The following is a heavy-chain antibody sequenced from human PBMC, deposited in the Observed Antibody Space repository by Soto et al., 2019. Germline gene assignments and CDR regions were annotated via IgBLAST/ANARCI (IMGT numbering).Heavy chain of an antibody. CDR2: ISGSGGST. V-gene: IGHV3-23*01. CDR3: AKCMWLVFGLTELRN. J-gene: IGHJ4*02. Sequence: EVQLLESGGGLVQPGGSLRLSCAASGFTFSSYAMSWVRQAPGKGLEWVSDISGSGGSTYYADSVKGRFTISRDNSKNTLYLQMNSLRAEDTAVYYCAKCMWLVFGLTELRNWGQGTLVTVSS. CDR1: GFTFSSYA. D-gene: IGHD6-19*01.